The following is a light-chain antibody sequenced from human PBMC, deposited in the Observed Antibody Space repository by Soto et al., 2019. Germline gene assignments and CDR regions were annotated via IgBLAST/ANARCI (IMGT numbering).Light chain of an antibody. V-gene: IGKV1-5*03. J-gene: IGKJ1*01. CDR1: QSISSW. CDR3: QQYNEYSRT. Sequence: DIQMTQSPSTLSASVGDRVTITCRASQSISSWLAWYQQKPGKAPKLLIYKASSLESGVPSRFSGSGSGTEFTLTISSLQPDDSATYYCQQYNEYSRTFGQGTKVDIK. CDR2: KAS.